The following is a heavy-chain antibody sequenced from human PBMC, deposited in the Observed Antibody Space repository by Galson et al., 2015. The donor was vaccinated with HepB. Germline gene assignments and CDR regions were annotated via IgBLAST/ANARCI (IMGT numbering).Heavy chain of an antibody. J-gene: IGHJ4*02. CDR3: ARAVRYYNSTGYYYRLHYFDY. CDR2: IYYSGST. V-gene: IGHV4-59*01. D-gene: IGHD3-22*01. Sequence: GLEWIGHIYYSGSTYYNPSLKSRVTISVDTSKNQFSLKLTSVAAADTAVYFCARAVRYYNSTGYYYRLHYFDYWGQGTLVTVSS.